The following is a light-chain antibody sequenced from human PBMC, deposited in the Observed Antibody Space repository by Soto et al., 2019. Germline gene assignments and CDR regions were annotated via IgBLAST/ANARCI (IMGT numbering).Light chain of an antibody. J-gene: IGLJ2*01. CDR1: SSDVGGYNY. V-gene: IGLV2-14*01. CDR2: DVS. CDR3: TSYTSSSTWV. Sequence: QSALTQPASVSESPGQSITISCTGTSSDVGGYNYVSWYQQHPGKARKLMIYDVSNRPSGVSNRFSGSKSGNTASLTISGLQAEDEADYYCTSYTSSSTWVFGGGTKLTVL.